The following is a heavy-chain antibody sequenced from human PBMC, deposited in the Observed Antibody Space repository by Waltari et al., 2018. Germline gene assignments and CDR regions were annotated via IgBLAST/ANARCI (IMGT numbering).Heavy chain of an antibody. CDR1: GNSINRGGYS. CDR2: IYHSGRT. D-gene: IGHD3-22*01. J-gene: IGHJ4*02. CDR3: ARESSGYSLDF. V-gene: IGHV4-30-2*06. Sequence: QLQLQESGSGLVRPSQTLSLTCTVSGNSINRGGYSWSWIRQSPGKGREWIGHIYHSGRTHYNPSRKSRVTISIDKSKNQFSLNLNSVTAADTAVYYCARESSGYSLDFWGQGTLVTVSS.